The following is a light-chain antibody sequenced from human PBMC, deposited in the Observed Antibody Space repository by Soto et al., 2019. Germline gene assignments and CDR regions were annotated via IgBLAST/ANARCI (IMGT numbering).Light chain of an antibody. V-gene: IGKV3-15*01. J-gene: IGKJ1*01. CDR2: GAS. CDR3: QQYNNWPPT. Sequence: EIVMTHSPATLSVSPGERATLSCRASQSVSSNLAWYQQKPGQAPRLLIYGASTRATGIPARFSGSGSGTEFTLTISSLQSEDFAVYCCQQYNNWPPTFGQGTKVEIK. CDR1: QSVSSN.